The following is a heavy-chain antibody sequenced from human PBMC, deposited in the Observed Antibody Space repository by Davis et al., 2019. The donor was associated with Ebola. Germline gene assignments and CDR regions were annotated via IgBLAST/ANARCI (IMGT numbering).Heavy chain of an antibody. D-gene: IGHD3-3*01. CDR3: AAGGEYYDFWSGYYAAREVDY. CDR2: ISGSGGST. CDR1: GFTFSSYA. V-gene: IGHV3-23*01. Sequence: GESLKISCAASGFTFSSYAMSWVRQAPGKGLEWVSAISGSGGSTYYADSVKGRFTISRDNSKNTLYLQMNSLRAEDTAVYYCAAGGEYYDFWSGYYAAREVDYWGQGTLVTVSS. J-gene: IGHJ4*02.